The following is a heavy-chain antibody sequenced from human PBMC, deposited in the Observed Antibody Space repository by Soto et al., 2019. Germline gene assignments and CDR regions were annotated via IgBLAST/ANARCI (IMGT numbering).Heavy chain of an antibody. D-gene: IGHD2-2*01. CDR2: IIPISGTA. CDR3: ARSQGSSTSLEIYYYYYYGMDV. Sequence: QVPLVQSGAEVKKPGSSVKVSCKASGGTFSSYAISWVRQAPGQGLEWVGGIIPISGTANYAQKFQGRVTITADESTSTVYMELSSLRSEDTAVYFCARSQGSSTSLEIYYYYYYGMDVWGQGTTVTVSS. V-gene: IGHV1-69*01. CDR1: GGTFSSYA. J-gene: IGHJ6*02.